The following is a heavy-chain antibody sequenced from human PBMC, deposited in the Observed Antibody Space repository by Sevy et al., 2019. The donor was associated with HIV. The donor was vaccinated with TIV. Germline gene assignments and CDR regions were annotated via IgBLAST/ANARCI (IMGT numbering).Heavy chain of an antibody. V-gene: IGHV3-30*18. CDR1: GFTFSSYG. D-gene: IGHD3-10*01. Sequence: GGSLRLSCAASGFTFSSYGMHWVRQAPGKGLEWVAVISYDGSNKYYADSVKGRSTISRDNSKNTLYLQMNSLRAEDTAVYYCAKDDYGSGSYYMGSGAFDIWGQGTMVTVSS. CDR2: ISYDGSNK. J-gene: IGHJ3*02. CDR3: AKDDYGSGSYYMGSGAFDI.